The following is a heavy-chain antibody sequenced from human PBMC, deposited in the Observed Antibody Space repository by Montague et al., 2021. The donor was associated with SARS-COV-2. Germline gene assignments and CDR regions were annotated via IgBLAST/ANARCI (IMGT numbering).Heavy chain of an antibody. CDR1: GDSITSYH. V-gene: IGHV4-59*01. D-gene: IGHD3-22*01. J-gene: IGHJ5*02. CDR2: IYYSGST. CDR3: ARDSSGGYNWFDP. Sequence: SETLSLTCTVSGDSITSYHWSWIRQPPGKGLEWIGNIYYSGSTSYNPSLKSRVTILVDTSKNQFSLTLTSLTAADTAVYYCARDSSGGYNWFDPWGQGTLVTVSS.